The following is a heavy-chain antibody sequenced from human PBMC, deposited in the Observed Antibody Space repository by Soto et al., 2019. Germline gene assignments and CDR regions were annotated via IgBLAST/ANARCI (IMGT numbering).Heavy chain of an antibody. CDR2: FIPMFDTA. J-gene: IGHJ6*02. CDR1: GGTFSNHA. V-gene: IGHV1-69*01. CDR3: ARDDATYCGGDCYRYFFYGLDV. Sequence: QVQLVQSGAEVKKPGSSVKVSCKASGGTFSNHAISWVRQAPGQGHEWMGGFIPMFDTADYTQKFQGRVTMTADESTTTAHMELSSLRSEDSAVYYCARDDATYCGGDCYRYFFYGLDVWGQGTTVTVSS. D-gene: IGHD2-21*02.